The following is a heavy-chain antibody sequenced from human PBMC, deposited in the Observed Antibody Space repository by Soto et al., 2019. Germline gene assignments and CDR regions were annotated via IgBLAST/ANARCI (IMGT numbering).Heavy chain of an antibody. CDR1: GFTFSSYS. CDR3: ARGPLKYYDFWSGYSIFDY. D-gene: IGHD3-3*01. J-gene: IGHJ4*02. CDR2: ISSSSSYI. Sequence: EVQLVESGGGLVKPGGSLRLSCAASGFTFSSYSMNWVRQAPGKGLEWVSSISSSSSYIYYADSVKGRFTISRDNAKNSLYLQMNSLRAEDTAVYYCARGPLKYYDFWSGYSIFDYWGQGTLVTVSS. V-gene: IGHV3-21*01.